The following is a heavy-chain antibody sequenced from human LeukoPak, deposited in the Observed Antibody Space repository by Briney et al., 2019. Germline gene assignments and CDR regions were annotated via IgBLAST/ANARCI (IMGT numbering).Heavy chain of an antibody. CDR2: IYYSRST. D-gene: IGHD3-22*01. CDR1: GGSISSSSYY. CDR3: ARIVVVITTYWLDP. Sequence: PSETLSLTCTVSGGSISSSSYYRGWIRQPPGKGLEWIGSIYYSRSTYFNPSLKSRVTISVDTSKNQFSLKLSSVTAADTAVYYCARIVVVITTYWLDPWGEGTLVSVCS. J-gene: IGHJ5*02. V-gene: IGHV4-39*01.